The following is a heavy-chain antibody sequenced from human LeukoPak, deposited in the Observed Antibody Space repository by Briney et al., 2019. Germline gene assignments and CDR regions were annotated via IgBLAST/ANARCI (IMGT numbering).Heavy chain of an antibody. CDR2: ISYDGSNK. Sequence: GGSLRLSCAASGFTFSSYGMHWVRQAPGKGLEWVAVISYDGSNKYYAESVKGRFTISRDNSKNTLYLQMNSLRAEDTAVYYCANAGAQGTTGDAFDIWGQGTMVTVSS. D-gene: IGHD1-7*01. CDR3: ANAGAQGTTGDAFDI. CDR1: GFTFSSYG. V-gene: IGHV3-30*18. J-gene: IGHJ3*02.